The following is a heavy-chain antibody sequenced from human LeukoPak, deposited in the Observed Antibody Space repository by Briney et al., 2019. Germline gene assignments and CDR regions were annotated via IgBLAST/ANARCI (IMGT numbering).Heavy chain of an antibody. V-gene: IGHV3-21*01. CDR3: ARDSEEGLLWFGEGDDAFDI. CDR2: ISSSSSYI. D-gene: IGHD3-10*01. Sequence: PGGSLRLSCAASGFTFSSYSMNWVRQAPGKGLERVTSISSSSSYIYYADSVKGRFTISRDNAKNSLYLQMNSLRAEDTAVYYCARDSEEGLLWFGEGDDAFDIWGQGTMVTVSS. CDR1: GFTFSSYS. J-gene: IGHJ3*02.